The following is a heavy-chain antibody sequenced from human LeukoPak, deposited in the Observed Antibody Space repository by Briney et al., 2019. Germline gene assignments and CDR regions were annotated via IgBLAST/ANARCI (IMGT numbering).Heavy chain of an antibody. CDR3: ARGAAAGIDY. CDR2: ISGSTSTR. V-gene: IGHV3-48*01. Sequence: GGSLRLSCAASGFTFSSYSMNWVRQAPGKGLEWVSYISGSTSTRYYADSVKGRFTISRDNAKNSLYLQMNSLRAEDTAVYYCARGAAAGIDYWGQGTLVTVSS. D-gene: IGHD6-13*01. CDR1: GFTFSSYS. J-gene: IGHJ4*02.